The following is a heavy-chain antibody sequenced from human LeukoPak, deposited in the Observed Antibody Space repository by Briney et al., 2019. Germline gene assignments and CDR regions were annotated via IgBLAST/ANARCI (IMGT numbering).Heavy chain of an antibody. Sequence: GGSLRLSCAASGFTDNTYYMSWVRQAPGKGLEWVSVIYGGGTTYYADSVKGRFTISRDDSNNTLYLQMNSLRAEDTAVYYCARDSGPVDQLLSFDLWGQETLVTVSS. J-gene: IGHJ4*02. CDR1: GFTDNTYY. V-gene: IGHV3-53*01. CDR3: ARDSGPVDQLLSFDL. CDR2: IYGGGTT. D-gene: IGHD2-2*01.